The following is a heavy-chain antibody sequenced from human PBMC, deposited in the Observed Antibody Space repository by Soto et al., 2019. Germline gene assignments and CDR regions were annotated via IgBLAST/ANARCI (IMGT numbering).Heavy chain of an antibody. CDR2: IWAHGTEQ. D-gene: IGHD1-1*01. V-gene: IGHV3-33*06. J-gene: IGHJ4*02. Sequence: PGGSLRLSCAASGYSITNHGMHWVRQAPGKGLEWVALIWAHGTEQYYADSVKGRFTVSRDTSTNTVYLQMNSLRVDDTARYYCGKDIRSGSIDYWGQGTLVTVSS. CDR1: GYSITNHG. CDR3: GKDIRSGSIDY.